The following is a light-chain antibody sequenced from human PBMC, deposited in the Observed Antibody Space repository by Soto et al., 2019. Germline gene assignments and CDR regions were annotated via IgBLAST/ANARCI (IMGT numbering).Light chain of an antibody. CDR2: EVS. CDR3: SSYTSSSTWV. Sequence: QSALTQPASVSGSPGQSITISCTGTSSDVGGYNSVSWYQHHPGKAPKLMIYEVSNRPPGVSNRFSGSKSGSTASLTISGLQAEDEAEYYCSSYTSSSTWVFGGGTKLTVL. CDR1: SSDVGGYNS. J-gene: IGLJ3*02. V-gene: IGLV2-14*01.